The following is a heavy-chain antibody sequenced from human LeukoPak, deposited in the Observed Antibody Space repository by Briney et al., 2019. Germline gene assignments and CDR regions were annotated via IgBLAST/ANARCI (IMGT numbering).Heavy chain of an antibody. CDR1: GGCISSYY. CDR3: ARDDYGGNALGY. J-gene: IGHJ4*02. CDR2: IYYTGST. Sequence: SETLSLTCTVSGGCISSYYWSWIRQPPGKGLEWIGYIYYTGSTNYNPSLKSRVTISVDTSKNQFSLKLSSVTAADTAVYYCARDDYGGNALGYWGQGTLVTVSS. V-gene: IGHV4-59*01. D-gene: IGHD4-23*01.